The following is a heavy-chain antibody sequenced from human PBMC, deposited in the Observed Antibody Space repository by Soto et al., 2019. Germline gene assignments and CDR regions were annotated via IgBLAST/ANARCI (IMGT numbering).Heavy chain of an antibody. Sequence: ASVKVSCKASGYTFTSYGISWVRQAPGQGLEWMGWISAYNGNTNYAQKLQGRVTMTIDTSTSTAYMELRSLRSDDTAVYYCGRDPYSSSWYPNKNWFDPWGQGTLVTVSS. CDR1: GYTFTSYG. CDR3: GRDPYSSSWYPNKNWFDP. CDR2: ISAYNGNT. V-gene: IGHV1-18*01. J-gene: IGHJ5*02. D-gene: IGHD6-13*01.